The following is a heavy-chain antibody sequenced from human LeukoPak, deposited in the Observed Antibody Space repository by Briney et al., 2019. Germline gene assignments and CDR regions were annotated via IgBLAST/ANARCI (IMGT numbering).Heavy chain of an antibody. CDR1: GFTFSRYA. J-gene: IGHJ4*02. V-gene: IGHV3-23*01. CDR3: ATLVFDSSGYSYFDY. CDR2: ISDTGGNT. Sequence: GGSLRLSCAASGFTFSRYAMSWVRQAPGKGLEWLSAISDTGGNTYYTDTVKGLFTISRDNSRNTLYLQMNSLRVEDTAFYYCATLVFDSSGYSYFDYWGQGTLVTVSS. D-gene: IGHD3-22*01.